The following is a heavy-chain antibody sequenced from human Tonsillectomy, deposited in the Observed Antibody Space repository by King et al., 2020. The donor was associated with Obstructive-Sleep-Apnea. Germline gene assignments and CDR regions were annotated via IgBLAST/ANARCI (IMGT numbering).Heavy chain of an antibody. CDR2: IYPGDSDT. CDR3: ARLLEVGVATTGYNWFDP. J-gene: IGHJ5*02. D-gene: IGHD1-1*01. CDR1: GYSFTNYW. V-gene: IGHV5-51*01. Sequence: QLVQSGAEVKKPGESLKISCKGSGYSFTNYWIGWVRQMPGKGLEWMGIIYPGDSDTRYTSSFQGQVTISADKSISTAYLQWSSLKASDTAMYYCARLLEVGVATTGYNWFDPWGQGTLVTVSS.